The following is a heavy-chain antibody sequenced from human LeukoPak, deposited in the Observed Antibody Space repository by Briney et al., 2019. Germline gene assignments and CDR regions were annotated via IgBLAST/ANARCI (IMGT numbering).Heavy chain of an antibody. CDR2: IYHSGST. Sequence: PSGTLSLTCAVSGGSISSSNWWSWVRQPPGKGLEWIGEIYHSGSTNYNPSLKSRVTISVDKSKNQFSLKLSSVTAADTAVYYCASCSGQITMIVVPLYGRNAFDIWGQGTMVTVSS. J-gene: IGHJ3*02. CDR1: GGSISSSNW. D-gene: IGHD3-22*01. V-gene: IGHV4-4*02. CDR3: ASCSGQITMIVVPLYGRNAFDI.